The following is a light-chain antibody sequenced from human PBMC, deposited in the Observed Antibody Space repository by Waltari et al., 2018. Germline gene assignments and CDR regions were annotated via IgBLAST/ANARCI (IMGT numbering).Light chain of an antibody. CDR1: KHSSTS. CDR3: QQYYFTPYT. V-gene: IGKV1-NL1*01. J-gene: IGKJ2*01. Sequence: CRACKHSSTSLAWYQQQPVKAPKLLLYGASRLESGVPPRFSVSISGTDYTLTISSLQPDDFATYYCQQYYFTPYTFGQGTKLDIK. CDR2: GAS.